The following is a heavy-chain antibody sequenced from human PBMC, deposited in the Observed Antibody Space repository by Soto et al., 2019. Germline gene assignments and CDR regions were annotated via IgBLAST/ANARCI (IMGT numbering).Heavy chain of an antibody. J-gene: IGHJ4*02. CDR2: IYYSGST. CDR1: GGSISSYY. CDR3: ASMKKPDFWSGYYPRRPFFDY. D-gene: IGHD3-3*01. Sequence: QVQLQESGPGLVKPSETLSLTCTVSGGSISSYYWSWIRQPPGKGLEWIGYIYYSGSTNYNPSLKSRVTISVDTSKNQFSLKLSSVTAADTAVYYCASMKKPDFWSGYYPRRPFFDYWGQGTLVTVSS. V-gene: IGHV4-59*01.